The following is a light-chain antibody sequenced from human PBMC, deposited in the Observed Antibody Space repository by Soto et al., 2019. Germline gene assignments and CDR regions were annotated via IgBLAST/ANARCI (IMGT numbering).Light chain of an antibody. Sequence: DIQMTQSPSTLSASVGDRVTITCRASQSISGWLAWYQQRPGKAPNLLIYDASILESGVPSRFSGSGSGTEFTLTISSLQPDDFATYYCQQYDTYSRTFGQGTKVDIK. CDR3: QQYDTYSRT. J-gene: IGKJ1*01. V-gene: IGKV1-5*01. CDR1: QSISGW. CDR2: DAS.